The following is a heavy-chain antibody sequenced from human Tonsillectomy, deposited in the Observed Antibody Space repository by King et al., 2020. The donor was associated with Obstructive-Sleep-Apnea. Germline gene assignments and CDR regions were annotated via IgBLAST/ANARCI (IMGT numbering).Heavy chain of an antibody. Sequence: VQLVESGGGLVQPGRSLRLSCAASGFTFYDYSMHWVRQAPGKGLEWVSGISWNSGSIGYADSVKGRFTISRDNAKNSLYLQMNSLRAEDTALYYCAKDMLGGSGSYTFDYWGQGTLVTVSS. CDR2: ISWNSGSI. V-gene: IGHV3-9*01. D-gene: IGHD3-10*01. CDR1: GFTFYDYS. J-gene: IGHJ4*02. CDR3: AKDMLGGSGSYTFDY.